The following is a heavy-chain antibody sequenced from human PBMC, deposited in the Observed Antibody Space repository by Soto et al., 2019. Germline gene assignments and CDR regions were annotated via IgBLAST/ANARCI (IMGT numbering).Heavy chain of an antibody. Sequence: QLQLQESGPGLVKPSETLSLTCTVSGGSISSSSYYWGWIRQPPGKGLEWIGSIYYSGSTYYNPSLKGRATISVDTAQNQFSLELSSVTAADTALYYCASWGSYGSGSYYNFYFDYWGQGTLVTVSS. J-gene: IGHJ4*02. CDR3: ASWGSYGSGSYYNFYFDY. V-gene: IGHV4-39*01. CDR2: IYYSGST. CDR1: GGSISSSSYY. D-gene: IGHD3-10*01.